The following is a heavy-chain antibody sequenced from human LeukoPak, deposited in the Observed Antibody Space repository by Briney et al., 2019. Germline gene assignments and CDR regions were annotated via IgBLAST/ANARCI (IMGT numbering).Heavy chain of an antibody. D-gene: IGHD2-2*01. J-gene: IGHJ6*02. V-gene: IGHV3-21*01. CDR2: ITSSLSYI. CDR3: ARDFGRTSDWQPRLYYGMDV. Sequence: GGSLRLSCAASGFTFKSYTMNWVRQAPGKGLEWVLSITSSLSYISYADSVKGRFTISRDNAKNSLSLQMNSLRAEDTAVFYCARDFGRTSDWQPRLYYGMDVWGQGTTVTVSS. CDR1: GFTFKSYT.